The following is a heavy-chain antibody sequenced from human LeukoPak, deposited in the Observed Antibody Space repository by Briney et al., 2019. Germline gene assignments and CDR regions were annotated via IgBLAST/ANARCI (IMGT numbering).Heavy chain of an antibody. CDR1: GGSISSYY. J-gene: IGHJ4*02. CDR2: IYYSGST. CDR3: ARTSGIAADFDY. V-gene: IGHV4-59*01. Sequence: SETLSLTCTVSGGSISSYYWSWIRQPPGKGLERIGYIYYSGSTNYNPSLKIRVTISVDTYKNQFSLKLSSVTAADTAVYYCARTSGIAADFDYWGQGTLVTVS. D-gene: IGHD6-13*01.